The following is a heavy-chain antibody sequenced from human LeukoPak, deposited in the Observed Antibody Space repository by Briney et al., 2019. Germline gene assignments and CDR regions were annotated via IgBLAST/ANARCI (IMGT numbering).Heavy chain of an antibody. D-gene: IGHD3-3*01. V-gene: IGHV1-18*01. CDR3: ARASGPIFGVVTQYFDY. CDR1: GYTFTSYG. CDR2: ISAYNGNT. J-gene: IGHJ4*02. Sequence: GASVKVSCKASGYTFTSYGISWVRQAPGQGLEWMGWISAYNGNTNYAQKLQGRVTMTTDTSTSTAYMELRSLRSDDTAVHYCARASGPIFGVVTQYFDYWGQGTLVTVSS.